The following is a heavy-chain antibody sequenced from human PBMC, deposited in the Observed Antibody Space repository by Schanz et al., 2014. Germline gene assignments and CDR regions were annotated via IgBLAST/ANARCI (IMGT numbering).Heavy chain of an antibody. J-gene: IGHJ4*02. D-gene: IGHD2-15*01. V-gene: IGHV3-21*05. CDR2: ISSSSSYT. Sequence: VQLVESGGGVVQPGRSRRLSCEASGFTFSSYTMNWVRQAPGKGLEWVSYISSSSSYTNYADSVKGRFTISRDNSRNTVYLQMSSLRAEDTAVYYCVKDDRGDVVVVAANYWGQGAQVIVSS. CDR3: VKDDRGDVVVVAANY. CDR1: GFTFSSYT.